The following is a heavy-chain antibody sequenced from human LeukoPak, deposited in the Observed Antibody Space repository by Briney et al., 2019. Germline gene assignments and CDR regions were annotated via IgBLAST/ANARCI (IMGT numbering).Heavy chain of an antibody. CDR1: GNSISSGDNY. J-gene: IGHJ4*02. Sequence: SETLSLTCTVSGNSISSGDNYWSWIRQPPGKGLEWIGYIYYSGSTNYNPSLKSRVTISVDTSKNQFSLKLSSVTAADTAVYYCAGSEIHSSSWYRAPCTFDYWGQGTLVTVSS. CDR2: IYYSGST. CDR3: AGSEIHSSSWYRAPCTFDY. D-gene: IGHD6-13*01. V-gene: IGHV4-61*08.